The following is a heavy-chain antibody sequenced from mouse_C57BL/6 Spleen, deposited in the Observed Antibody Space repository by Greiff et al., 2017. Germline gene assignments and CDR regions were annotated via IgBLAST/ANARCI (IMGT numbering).Heavy chain of an antibody. CDR1: GFNIKDYY. CDR3: ASGSYHWYFDV. V-gene: IGHV14-2*01. Sequence: VQLQQSGAELVKPGASVKLSCTASGFNIKDYYMHWVKQRTEQGLEWIGRIDPEDGETKYAPKFQGKATITADTSSTTAYLQRSSLTAEDAAVYYCASGSYHWYFDVWGTGTTVTVSS. CDR2: IDPEDGET. D-gene: IGHD2-12*01. J-gene: IGHJ1*03.